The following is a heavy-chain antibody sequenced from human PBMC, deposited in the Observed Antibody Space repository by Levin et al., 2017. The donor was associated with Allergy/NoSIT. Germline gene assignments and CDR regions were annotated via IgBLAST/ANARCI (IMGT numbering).Heavy chain of an antibody. J-gene: IGHJ4*02. CDR2: IYYTGST. CDR1: GGSISGYH. Sequence: SCSVSGGSISGYHWTWIRQPPGKRLEWIGYIYYTGSTSYNPSLRSRVTISVDTSKNQLSLKLTSVTAADTAVYYCARNSYADYWGQGILVTVSS. CDR3: ARNSYADY. V-gene: IGHV4-59*08. D-gene: IGHD3-16*01.